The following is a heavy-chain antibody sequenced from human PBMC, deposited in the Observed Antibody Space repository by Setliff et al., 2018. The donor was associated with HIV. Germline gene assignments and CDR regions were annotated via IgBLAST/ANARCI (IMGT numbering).Heavy chain of an antibody. J-gene: IGHJ3*01. V-gene: IGHV1-18*01. Sequence: ASVKVSCKASGYTFSSYGISWVRQAPGQGVEWMGWISAYNGNTNYAQKLQGRVTMTTDTSTSTAYMELRSLRSDDTAVYYCARGYYNFWSGYYDSRFPNPIDAFDVWGQGTMVTV. D-gene: IGHD3-3*01. CDR3: ARGYYNFWSGYYDSRFPNPIDAFDV. CDR2: ISAYNGNT. CDR1: GYTFSSYG.